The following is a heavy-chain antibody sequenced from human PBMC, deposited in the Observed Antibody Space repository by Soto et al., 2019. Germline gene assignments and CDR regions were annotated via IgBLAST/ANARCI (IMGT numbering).Heavy chain of an antibody. CDR1: GFTFSSYA. V-gene: IGHV3-23*01. J-gene: IGHJ4*02. Sequence: EVQLLESGGGLVQPGGSLRLSCAASGFTFSSYATSWVRQAPGKGLEWVSAISGSGGSTYYADSVKGRFTISRDNSKNTLYLQMNSLSAEDTAVYYCAKVPSLYSSGWYIGFDYWGQGTLVTVSS. CDR2: ISGSGGST. CDR3: AKVPSLYSSGWYIGFDY. D-gene: IGHD6-19*01.